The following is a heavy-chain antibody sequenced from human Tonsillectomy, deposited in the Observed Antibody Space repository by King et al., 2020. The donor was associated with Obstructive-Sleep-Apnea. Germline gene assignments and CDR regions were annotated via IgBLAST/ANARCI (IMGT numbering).Heavy chain of an antibody. J-gene: IGHJ3*02. CDR2: ISSSTSSI. CDR3: AREGPFTIFGAVMGAFDI. D-gene: IGHD3-3*01. V-gene: IGHV3-21*01. CDR1: GFTFSNYN. Sequence: EVQLVESGGGLVKPGGSLRLSCAASGFTFSNYNMNWVRQAPGEGLEWVSSISSSTSSISYADSVKGRFTVSRDNARNSLYLQMNSLRAEDTAVYYCAREGPFTIFGAVMGAFDIWGQGTMVTVSS.